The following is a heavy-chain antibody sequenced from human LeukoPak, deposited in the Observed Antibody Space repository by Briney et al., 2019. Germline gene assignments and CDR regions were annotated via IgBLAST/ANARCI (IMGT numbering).Heavy chain of an antibody. Sequence: PGGSLRLSCAASGFTFSSYAMHWVRQAPGKGLEWVAVISYDGSNKYYADSVKGRFTISRDNSKNTLYLQMSSLRAEDTAIYYCARAGEGFDTWGQGTKVTVSS. CDR1: GFTFSSYA. J-gene: IGHJ3*02. V-gene: IGHV3-30-3*01. D-gene: IGHD3-10*01. CDR3: ARAGEGFDT. CDR2: ISYDGSNK.